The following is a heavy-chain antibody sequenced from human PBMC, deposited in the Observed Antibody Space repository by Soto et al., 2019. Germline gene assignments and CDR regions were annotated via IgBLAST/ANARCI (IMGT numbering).Heavy chain of an antibody. CDR3: AKGYECSSTSCYVRYYYYGMDV. Sequence: EVQLLESGGGLVQPGGSLRLSCAASGFTFSSYAMSWVRQAPGKGLEWVSAISGSGGSTYYADSVKGRFTISRDNSKNTLYLQMNSLRAEDTAVYYCAKGYECSSTSCYVRYYYYGMDVWGQGTTVTVSS. CDR1: GFTFSSYA. J-gene: IGHJ6*02. V-gene: IGHV3-23*01. CDR2: ISGSGGST. D-gene: IGHD2-2*01.